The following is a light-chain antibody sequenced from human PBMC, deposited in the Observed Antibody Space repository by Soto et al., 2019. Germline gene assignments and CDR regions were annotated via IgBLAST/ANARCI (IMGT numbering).Light chain of an antibody. CDR3: QHYTNWPPWT. V-gene: IGKV1-5*01. CDR2: DAS. J-gene: IGKJ1*01. Sequence: DIKVTQSPPTLSASVGDRVTITCRASQTISTWMAWYQQKPGKAPNVLIYDASSLESGVPSRFSGSGSGTEFTLTISSLQSEDFAVYYCQHYTNWPPWTFGQGTKVDIK. CDR1: QTISTW.